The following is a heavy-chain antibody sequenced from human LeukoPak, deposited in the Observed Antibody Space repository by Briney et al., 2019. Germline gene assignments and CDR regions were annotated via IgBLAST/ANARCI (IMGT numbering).Heavy chain of an antibody. J-gene: IGHJ4*02. D-gene: IGHD6-6*01. CDR1: GYTFTVYY. CDR3: ARELAEYSSSSGFDY. Sequence: ASVKVSSKASGYTFTVYYMHWVRQAPGQGLEWMGWINPNSGGTNYAQKFQGRVTMTRDTSISTAYMELSRLRSDDTAVYYCARELAEYSSSSGFDYWGQGTLVTVSS. V-gene: IGHV1-2*02. CDR2: INPNSGGT.